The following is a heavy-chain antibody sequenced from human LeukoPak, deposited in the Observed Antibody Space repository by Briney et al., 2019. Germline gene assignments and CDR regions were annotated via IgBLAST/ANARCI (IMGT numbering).Heavy chain of an antibody. D-gene: IGHD2-15*01. J-gene: IGHJ4*02. CDR1: GDSISSSGYY. CDR2: IHHSGNT. Sequence: SETLSLTCSVSGDSISSSGYYWDWIRQPPGKGLEWIGSIHHSGNTNYNPSLKSRVTISADMSKNQFSLKVNSVTAADTAVYYCARSGSQHEIDYWGQGTLVTVSS. CDR3: ARSGSQHEIDY. V-gene: IGHV4-39*07.